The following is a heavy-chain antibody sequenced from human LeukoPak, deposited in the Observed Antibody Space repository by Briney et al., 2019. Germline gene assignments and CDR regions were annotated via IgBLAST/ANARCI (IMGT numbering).Heavy chain of an antibody. CDR1: GGSISSGSSY. J-gene: IGHJ4*02. Sequence: SETLSLTCTVSGGSISSGSSYWGWIRQSPGKGLEWIGSIFYSGSTYHNPSLKSRVTISVDMSKNQFSLKLSSVTAADTSVYYCARRNPEWGDYGDYVDYWGQGTLVTVSS. D-gene: IGHD4-17*01. CDR3: ARRNPEWGDYGDYVDY. V-gene: IGHV4-39*01. CDR2: IFYSGST.